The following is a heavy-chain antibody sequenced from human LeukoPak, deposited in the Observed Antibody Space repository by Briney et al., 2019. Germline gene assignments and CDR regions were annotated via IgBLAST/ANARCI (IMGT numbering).Heavy chain of an antibody. CDR2: ISSNGDRT. CDR3: ARMDDYTNYYFDY. J-gene: IGHJ4*02. CDR1: GFTFTRFA. Sequence: GGSLRLSCAASGFTFTRFAIYWVRQAPGKGLEFVSAISSNGDRTYYARYVKGRFTISRDNAKNTVDLQMGSLRPEDMGVYYCARMDDYTNYYFDYWGQGTMVTVSS. V-gene: IGHV3-64*01. D-gene: IGHD4-11*01.